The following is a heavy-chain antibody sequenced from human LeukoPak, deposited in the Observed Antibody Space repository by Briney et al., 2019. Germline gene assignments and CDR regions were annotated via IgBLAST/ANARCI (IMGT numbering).Heavy chain of an antibody. D-gene: IGHD2/OR15-2a*01. CDR2: IYHSGST. V-gene: IGHV4-59*01. J-gene: IGHJ4*02. Sequence: SETLSLTCTVSGGSISSYYWSWIRQPPGKGLEWIGYIYHSGSTNYNPSLKSRVTQSIDTSKNQFSLKLSSATAADTAVYYCARVRIAAFDYWGQGTLVTVSS. CDR1: GGSISSYY. CDR3: ARVRIAAFDY.